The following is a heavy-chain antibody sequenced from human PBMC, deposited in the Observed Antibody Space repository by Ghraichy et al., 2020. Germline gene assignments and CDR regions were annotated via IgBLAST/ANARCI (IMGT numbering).Heavy chain of an antibody. Sequence: GGSLRLSCAASGFTFSSYGMHWVRQAPGKGLEWVAVISYDGSNKYYADSVKGRFTISRDNSKNTLYLQMNSLRAEDTAVYYCAKDEDSSGYYAFFFDYWGQGTLVTVSS. J-gene: IGHJ4*02. D-gene: IGHD3-22*01. CDR2: ISYDGSNK. CDR3: AKDEDSSGYYAFFFDY. V-gene: IGHV3-30*18. CDR1: GFTFSSYG.